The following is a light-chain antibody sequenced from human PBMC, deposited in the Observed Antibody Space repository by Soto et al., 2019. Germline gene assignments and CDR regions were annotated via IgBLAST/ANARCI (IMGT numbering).Light chain of an antibody. J-gene: IGKJ4*01. V-gene: IGKV3-15*01. CDR1: QSVSSD. CDR2: GAS. CDR3: QQYNKWPLT. Sequence: EIVMTQSPATLSVSPGERATLSCGASQSVSSDLAWYQQKPGQAPRLLIYGASTRATGCSARFRGSGSATEFTLTISSLQSEDCAVYYCQQYNKWPLTFGGGTKVDIK.